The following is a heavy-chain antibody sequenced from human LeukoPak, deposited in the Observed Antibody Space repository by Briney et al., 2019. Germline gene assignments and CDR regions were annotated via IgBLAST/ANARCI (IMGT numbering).Heavy chain of an antibody. D-gene: IGHD3-9*01. Sequence: GGSLRLSCAASGFTFSSYGMHWVRQAPGKGLEWVAVIWYDGSNKYYADSVKGRFTISRDNSKNTLYLQMNSLRAEDTTVYYCARFLGGLRYFTWSLGYWGQGTLFPVSS. CDR1: GFTFSSYG. V-gene: IGHV3-33*01. CDR3: ARFLGGLRYFTWSLGY. J-gene: IGHJ4*02. CDR2: IWYDGSNK.